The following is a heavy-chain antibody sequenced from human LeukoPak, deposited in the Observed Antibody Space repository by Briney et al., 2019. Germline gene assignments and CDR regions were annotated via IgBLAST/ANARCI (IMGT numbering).Heavy chain of an antibody. CDR2: ISSSGSTI. Sequence: GGSLRLSCAASGFTFSDYYMSWIRQAPGKGLEWVSYISSSGSTIYYADSVRGRFTISRDNAKNSLYLQMNSLRAEDTAVYYCAREPSYYYGSGSYDYLDYWGQGTLVTVSS. J-gene: IGHJ4*02. CDR3: AREPSYYYGSGSYDYLDY. CDR1: GFTFSDYY. V-gene: IGHV3-11*01. D-gene: IGHD3-10*01.